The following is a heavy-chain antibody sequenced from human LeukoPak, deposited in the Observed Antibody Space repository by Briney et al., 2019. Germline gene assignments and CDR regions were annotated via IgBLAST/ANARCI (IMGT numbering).Heavy chain of an antibody. J-gene: IGHJ1*01. CDR2: ISSSGSTI. CDR3: ATSIVGLTYDEHFQH. CDR1: GFTFSDYY. V-gene: IGHV3-11*01. Sequence: GGSLRLSCAASGFTFSDYYMSWIRQAPGKGLEWVSYISSSGSTIYYADSVKGRFTIPRDNAKNSLYLQMNSLRAEDTAVYYCATSIVGLTYDEHFQHWGQGTLVTVSS. D-gene: IGHD1-26*01.